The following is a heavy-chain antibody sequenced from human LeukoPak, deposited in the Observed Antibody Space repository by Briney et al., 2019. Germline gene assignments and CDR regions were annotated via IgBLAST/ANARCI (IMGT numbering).Heavy chain of an antibody. J-gene: IGHJ3*02. CDR1: GYTFTSYY. CDR2: INPSGGST. V-gene: IGHV1-46*01. CDR3: ARVSVSSGWSAHAFDI. Sequence: GASVKVSCKASGYTFTSYYMHWVRQAPGQGLEWMGIINPSGGSTSYAQKFQGRVTMTRDMSTSTVYMELSSLRSEDTAVYYCARVSVSSGWSAHAFDIWGQGTMVTVSS. D-gene: IGHD6-19*01.